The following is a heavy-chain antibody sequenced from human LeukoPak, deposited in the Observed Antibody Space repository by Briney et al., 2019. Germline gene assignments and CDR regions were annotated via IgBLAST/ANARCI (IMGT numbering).Heavy chain of an antibody. J-gene: IGHJ5*02. CDR3: AKGHRLAAAGTMSFDP. CDR2: ISGSGGST. V-gene: IGHV3-23*01. Sequence: PGGSLRLSCAASGFTFSSYAMSWVRQAPGKGLEWVSAISGSGGSTCYADSVKGRFTISRDNSKNTLYLQMNSLRAEDTAVYYCAKGHRLAAAGTMSFDPWGQGTLVTVSS. CDR1: GFTFSSYA. D-gene: IGHD6-13*01.